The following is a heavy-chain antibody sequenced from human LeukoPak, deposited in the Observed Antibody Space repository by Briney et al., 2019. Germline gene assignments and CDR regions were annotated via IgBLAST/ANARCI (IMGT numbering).Heavy chain of an antibody. CDR1: GYSISSGYY. D-gene: IGHD2-2*01. CDR2: IYHSGRT. V-gene: IGHV4-38-2*02. J-gene: IGHJ5*02. CDR3: ARGGIYCSSTSCSNWFDP. Sequence: SETLSLTCTVSGYSISSGYYWGWIRQPPGKGLEWIGSIYHSGRTFYNPSLKSRVTISVDTSKNQFSLRLSSVTAADTAVYYCARGGIYCSSTSCSNWFDPWGQGTLVTVSS.